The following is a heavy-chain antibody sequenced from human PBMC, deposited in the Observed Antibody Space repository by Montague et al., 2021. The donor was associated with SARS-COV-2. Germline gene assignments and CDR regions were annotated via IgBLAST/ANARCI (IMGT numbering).Heavy chain of an antibody. J-gene: IGHJ5*02. D-gene: IGHD2-21*01. CDR1: GYTFSSYI. CDR3: ARDPGGDNWGWFDP. V-gene: IGHV1-3*01. Sequence: SVKVSCKASGYTFSSYIMHWVRQAPGQRLEWMGWVNAGKGNTKYSQKFQGRVTITRDTSASTAYMELSSLTSEDTAVYYCARDPGGDNWGWFDPWGQGTLVIVSS. CDR2: VNAGKGNT.